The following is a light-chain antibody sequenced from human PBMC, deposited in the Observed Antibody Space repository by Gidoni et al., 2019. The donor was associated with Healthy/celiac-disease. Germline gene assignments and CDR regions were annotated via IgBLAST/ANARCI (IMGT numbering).Light chain of an antibody. V-gene: IGKV3-11*01. CDR2: DAS. J-gene: IGKJ5*01. CDR1: QSVSSY. CDR3: QQRSNWPPVT. Sequence: EIVFTQSPATLSLSPGERATLSCRASQSVSSYLAWYQQKPGQAPRLLIYDASNRATGIPARFSGSGSGTDFTLTLSSLEPEDFAVYYCQQRSNWPPVTFGQGTRLEIK.